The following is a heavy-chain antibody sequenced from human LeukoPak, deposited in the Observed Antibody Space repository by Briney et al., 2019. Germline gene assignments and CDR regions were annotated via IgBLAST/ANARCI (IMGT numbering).Heavy chain of an antibody. J-gene: IGHJ6*02. CDR3: AREMGVVTAHGIDV. CDR1: GVSISSISSNNYH. V-gene: IGHV4-39*02. D-gene: IGHD4-23*01. Sequence: PSETLSLTCIVSGVSISSISSNNYHWGWIRQPPGKGLEWIGSIYYSGSTYYNPSLKSRVTISVDTSKNQFSLKLSSVTAADTALYYCAREMGVVTAHGIDVWGQGTTVTVSS. CDR2: IYYSGST.